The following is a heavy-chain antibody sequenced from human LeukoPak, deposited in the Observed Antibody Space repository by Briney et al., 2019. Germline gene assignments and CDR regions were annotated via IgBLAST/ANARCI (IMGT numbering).Heavy chain of an antibody. J-gene: IGHJ4*02. D-gene: IGHD3-22*01. V-gene: IGHV4-34*01. CDR3: ARGENYDSSGEGSYYFDY. CDR2: INHSGST. Sequence: SETLSLTCTVSGGSISSYYWSWIRQPPGKGLEWIGEINHSGSTNYNPSLKSRVTISVDTSKNQFSLKLSSVTAADTAVYYCARGENYDSSGEGSYYFDYWGQGTLVTVSS. CDR1: GGSISSYY.